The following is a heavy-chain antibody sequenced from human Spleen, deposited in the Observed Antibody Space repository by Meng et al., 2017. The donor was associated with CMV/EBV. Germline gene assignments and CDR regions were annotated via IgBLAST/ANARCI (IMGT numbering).Heavy chain of an antibody. Sequence: VRRGQWVGGLLNPSETLSLACAVYGGSFGGYYWSWIRQPPGKGLEWIGEINHSGSTNYNPSLKSRVTISVDTSKNQFSLKLSSVTAADTAVYYCARGPTARRKAWFDPWGQGTLVTVSS. V-gene: IGHV4-34*01. CDR2: INHSGST. CDR1: GGSFGGYY. J-gene: IGHJ5*02. CDR3: ARGPTARRKAWFDP. D-gene: IGHD6-25*01.